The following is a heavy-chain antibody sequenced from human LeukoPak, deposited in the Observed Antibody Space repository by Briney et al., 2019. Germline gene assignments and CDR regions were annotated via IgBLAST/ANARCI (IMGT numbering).Heavy chain of an antibody. CDR3: ARDHSY. CDR1: GFTFSSYA. CDR2: ISSNGGST. D-gene: IGHD1-26*01. V-gene: IGHV3-64*01. Sequence: GGSLRLSCAASGFTFSSYAMHWVRQAPGKGLEYVSAISSNGGSTYYANSVKGRFTISRDNSKNTLYLQMGSLRAEDMAVYYCARDHSYWGQGTLVTVSS. J-gene: IGHJ4*02.